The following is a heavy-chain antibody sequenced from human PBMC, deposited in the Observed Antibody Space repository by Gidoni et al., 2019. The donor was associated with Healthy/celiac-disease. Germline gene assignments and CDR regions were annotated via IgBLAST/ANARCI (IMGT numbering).Heavy chain of an antibody. D-gene: IGHD6-19*01. CDR1: GSTFPSNY. V-gene: IGHV1-46*01. Sequence: QVQLVQSGAEVKKPGASVKVSCKASGSTFPSNYHHWVRQAPGQGLEWMGIINPSGGSTSYAQKVQGRVTMTRDTSTSTVYMELSSLRSEDTAVYYCARDLSPPSLGSSGPRGTNWFDPWGQGTLVTVSS. CDR3: ARDLSPPSLGSSGPRGTNWFDP. CDR2: INPSGGST. J-gene: IGHJ5*02.